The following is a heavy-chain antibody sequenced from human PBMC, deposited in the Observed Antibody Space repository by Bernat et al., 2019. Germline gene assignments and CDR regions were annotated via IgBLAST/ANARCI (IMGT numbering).Heavy chain of an antibody. Sequence: QLQLQESGPGLVKPSETLSLTCTVSGGSISSSSYYWGWIRQPPGKGLEWIGSIYYSGSTYYNPSLKSRVTISVDTSKNQFSLMLSSVTAADTAVYYCARQSGIAVLFDYWGQGTLVTVSS. V-gene: IGHV4-39*01. CDR3: ARQSGIAVLFDY. D-gene: IGHD6-19*01. CDR2: IYYSGST. J-gene: IGHJ4*02. CDR1: GGSISSSSYY.